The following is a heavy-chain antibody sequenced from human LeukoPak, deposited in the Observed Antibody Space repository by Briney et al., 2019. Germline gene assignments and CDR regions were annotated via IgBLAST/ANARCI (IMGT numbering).Heavy chain of an antibody. CDR2: IHPSTGNP. CDR1: GYSFTNYA. V-gene: IGHV7-4-1*02. J-gene: IGHJ3*02. Sequence: GASVKVSCKASGYSFTNYAMNWVRQAPGQGLEWMGWIHPSTGNPTYAQGFTGRFVFSLDTSVSTAYLQISSLKAEDTAVYYCARGRRRWLQGGDAFDIWGQGTMVTVSS. D-gene: IGHD5-24*01. CDR3: ARGRRRWLQGGDAFDI.